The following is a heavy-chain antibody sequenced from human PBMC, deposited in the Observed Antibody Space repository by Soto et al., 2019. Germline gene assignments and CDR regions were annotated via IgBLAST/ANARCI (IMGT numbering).Heavy chain of an antibody. Sequence: GESLKIYCKGSGYSFTSYWIGWVRQMRGKGLGGIGIIYPGDSNTRYSPSFQGQVTISADKSLSTAYPQWSSLKASDTAMYYSASSSIYDDVWGSYRYTPDYSYYGMDVWGQGTTVTVSS. V-gene: IGHV5-51*01. J-gene: IGHJ6*02. CDR3: ASSSIYDDVWGSYRYTPDYSYYGMDV. CDR1: GYSFTSYW. D-gene: IGHD3-16*02. CDR2: IYPGDSNT.